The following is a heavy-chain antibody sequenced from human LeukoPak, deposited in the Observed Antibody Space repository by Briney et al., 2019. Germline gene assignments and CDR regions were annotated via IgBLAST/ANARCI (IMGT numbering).Heavy chain of an antibody. CDR2: ISVSGGST. D-gene: IGHD2-2*01. CDR1: GFTFSTYA. CDR3: AKSPGGVVSTSLDN. J-gene: IGHJ4*02. Sequence: GGSLRLSCAASGFTFSTYAMSWVRQAPGKGPEWVSVISVSGGSTCYADSVKGRFTISRDNSKNTLYLQMNSLRAEDTAVYYCAKSPGGVVSTSLDNWGQETLVTVSS. V-gene: IGHV3-23*01.